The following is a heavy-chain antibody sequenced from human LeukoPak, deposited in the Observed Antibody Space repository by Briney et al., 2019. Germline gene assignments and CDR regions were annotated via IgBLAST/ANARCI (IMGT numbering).Heavy chain of an antibody. CDR1: GLTFDDYA. D-gene: IGHD4-23*01. V-gene: IGHV3-9*01. CDR3: AKDDSYGGNSNFDY. J-gene: IGHJ4*02. Sequence: PGRSLRLSCAASGLTFDDYAMHWVRQAPGKGLEWVSGISWNSGSIEYADSVKGRFTISRDNAKNSLYLQMNSLRAEDTALYYCAKDDSYGGNSNFDYWGQGTLVTVSS. CDR2: ISWNSGSI.